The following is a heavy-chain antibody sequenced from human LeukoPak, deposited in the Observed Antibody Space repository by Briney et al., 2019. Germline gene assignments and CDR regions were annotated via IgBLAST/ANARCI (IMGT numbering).Heavy chain of an antibody. Sequence: PGGSLRLSCAASGFTFSNAWMSWVRQAPGKGLEWVGRIKSKSDGETTINAAPVKGRFTISRDDSKNTLYLQMNSLKTEDTAVYYCTTEIRWEPLDDSLDIWGQGTMATVSS. CDR3: TTEIRWEPLDDSLDI. CDR1: GFTFSNAW. CDR2: IKSKSDGETT. D-gene: IGHD1-26*01. V-gene: IGHV3-15*01. J-gene: IGHJ3*02.